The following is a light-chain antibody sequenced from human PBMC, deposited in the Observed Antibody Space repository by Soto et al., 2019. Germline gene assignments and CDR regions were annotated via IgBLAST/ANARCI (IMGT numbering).Light chain of an antibody. CDR2: GAS. Sequence: DIQMTQSPSSLSASVGDRVTITCRASQGISHYLAWYQQKPGRVPKRLIYGASTLQSWAPSRFSGSASGAAFTLTISSLQPEDFATYYCLQYNSYPFTFGGGTKVDIK. V-gene: IGKV1-17*01. CDR3: LQYNSYPFT. CDR1: QGISHY. J-gene: IGKJ4*01.